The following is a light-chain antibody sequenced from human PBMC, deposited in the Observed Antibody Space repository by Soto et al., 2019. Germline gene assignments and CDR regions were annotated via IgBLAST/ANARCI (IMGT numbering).Light chain of an antibody. Sequence: DIVLTQSPGTLSLSPGERATLSCRASQSVSSSYLAWYQQKPGQAPRLLIYGASSRATGIPDRFSGSGSGRAFTLTISRLEPEDFAVYYCQQYGSSPWTFGQGTKVEIK. CDR3: QQYGSSPWT. CDR1: QSVSSSY. V-gene: IGKV3-20*01. J-gene: IGKJ1*01. CDR2: GAS.